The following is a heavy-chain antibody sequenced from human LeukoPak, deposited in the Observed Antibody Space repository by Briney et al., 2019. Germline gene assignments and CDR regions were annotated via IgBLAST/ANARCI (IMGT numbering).Heavy chain of an antibody. D-gene: IGHD5-24*01. CDR1: GFTFSNAW. CDR3: TTAAVEMAIIYYFDY. V-gene: IGHV3-15*07. J-gene: IGHJ4*02. Sequence: GGSLRLSCAASGFTFSNAWMNWVRQAPGKGLEWVGRIKSKTDGGTTDYAAPVKGRFTISRDDSKNTLYLQMNSLKTEDTAVYYCTTAAVEMAIIYYFDYWGQGTLVTVSS. CDR2: IKSKTDGGTT.